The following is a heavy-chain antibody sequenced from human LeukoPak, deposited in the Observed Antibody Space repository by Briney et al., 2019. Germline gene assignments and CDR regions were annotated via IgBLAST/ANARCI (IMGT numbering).Heavy chain of an antibody. CDR3: ARRYCSSTSCSPFDY. V-gene: IGHV3-21*01. CDR2: ISSSSSYI. CDR1: GFTFSSYS. D-gene: IGHD2-2*01. J-gene: IGHJ4*02. Sequence: GGSLRLSCAASGFTFSSYSMNWVRQAPGKGLEWVSSISSSSSYIYYADSVKGRFTISRDNAKNSLYLQMNSLRAEDTAVYYCARRYCSSTSCSPFDYWSQGTRVTVSS.